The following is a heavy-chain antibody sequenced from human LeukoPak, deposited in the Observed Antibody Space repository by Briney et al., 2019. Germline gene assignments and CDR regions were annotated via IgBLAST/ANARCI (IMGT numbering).Heavy chain of an antibody. CDR1: GGSISSYY. Sequence: SETLSLTCTVSGGSISSYYWSWIRQPPGKGLEWIGYIYYSGSTNYNPSLKSRVTISVDTSKNQFSLKLSSVTAADTAVYYCARAVGTVNWFDPWGQGTLVTVSS. J-gene: IGHJ5*02. D-gene: IGHD4-17*01. V-gene: IGHV4-59*01. CDR2: IYYSGST. CDR3: ARAVGTVNWFDP.